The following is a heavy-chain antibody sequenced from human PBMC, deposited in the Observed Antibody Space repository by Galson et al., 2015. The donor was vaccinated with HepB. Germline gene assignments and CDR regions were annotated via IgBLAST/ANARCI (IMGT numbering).Heavy chain of an antibody. CDR2: ISAYNVKT. CDR3: ARARYSTSPPDY. V-gene: IGHV1-18*01. Sequence: SVKVSCKASGYTLTRYSVTWVRQAPGQGLEWMGWISAYNVKTNYARKFQGRVTMTTDTSTSTAYMELRSLRSDDTAVYYCARARYSTSPPDYWGQGTLVTVSS. J-gene: IGHJ4*02. CDR1: GYTLTRYS. D-gene: IGHD6-6*01.